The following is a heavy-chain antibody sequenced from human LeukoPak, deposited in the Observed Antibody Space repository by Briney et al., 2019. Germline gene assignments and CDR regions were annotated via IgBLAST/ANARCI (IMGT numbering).Heavy chain of an antibody. Sequence: GGSLRLSCAASGFTFSSYDMNWVRQAPGKGLEWVSCISRSSSYKNYADSVKGRLTISRDNAKNSLYLQMNSLRAEDTAIYYCARNFGGGDSSGPYFWGQGTLVTVSS. CDR1: GFTFSSYD. CDR2: ISRSSSYK. D-gene: IGHD3-22*01. V-gene: IGHV3-21*04. J-gene: IGHJ4*02. CDR3: ARNFGGGDSSGPYF.